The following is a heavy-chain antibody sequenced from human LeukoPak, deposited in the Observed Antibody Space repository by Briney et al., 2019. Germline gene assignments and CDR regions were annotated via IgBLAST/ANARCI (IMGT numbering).Heavy chain of an antibody. CDR1: GGSISSGGYY. Sequence: SETLSLTCTVSGGSISSGGYYWSWIRQHPGKGLEWIGYIYYSGSTYYNPSLKSRVTISVDTSKNQFSLKLSFVTAADTAVYYCARDQYYYDSSGYYYVEWFDPWGQGTLVTVSS. CDR3: ARDQYYYDSSGYYYVEWFDP. V-gene: IGHV4-31*03. CDR2: IYYSGST. D-gene: IGHD3-22*01. J-gene: IGHJ5*02.